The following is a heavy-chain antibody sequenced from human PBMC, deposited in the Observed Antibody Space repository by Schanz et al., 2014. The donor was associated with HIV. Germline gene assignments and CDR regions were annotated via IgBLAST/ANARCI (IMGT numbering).Heavy chain of an antibody. CDR1: ELHFTTYW. CDR3: ARAQYGDNGAFDQ. V-gene: IGHV3-7*03. D-gene: IGHD4-17*01. CDR2: KKQDGSEK. Sequence: VQLVESGGGVVQPGGSLRLSCVVSELHFTTYWMTWVRQAPGKGLEWVAKKKQDGSEKYYVDSVKGRFTISRDNAKNSLYLQMNSLRAEDTALYHCARAQYGDNGAFDQWGQGTLVIVSS. J-gene: IGHJ4*02.